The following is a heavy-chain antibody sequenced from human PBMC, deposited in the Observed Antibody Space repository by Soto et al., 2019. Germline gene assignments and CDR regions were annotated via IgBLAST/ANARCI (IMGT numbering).Heavy chain of an antibody. CDR2: IYYSGST. V-gene: IGHV4-30-4*01. J-gene: IGHJ4*02. CDR3: ARIPGAPYDFDY. CDR1: GGSISSGDYY. D-gene: IGHD2-2*02. Sequence: SETLSLTCTVSGGSISSGDYYWSWIRQPPGKGLEWIGYIYYSGSTYYNPSLKSRVTISVDTSKNQFSLKLSSVTAAATAVYYCARIPGAPYDFDYWGQGTLVTVSS.